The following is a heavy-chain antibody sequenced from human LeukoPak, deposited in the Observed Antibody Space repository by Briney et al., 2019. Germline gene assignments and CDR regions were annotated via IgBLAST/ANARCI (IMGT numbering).Heavy chain of an antibody. Sequence: SETLSLTCAVSGGSISSSNWWSWVRQPPGKGLEWIGEIYHSGSTNYNPSLKSRVTISVDKPENQFSLKLSSVTAADTAVYYCARAHPLDYYGSGSYPSYYYYMDVWGKGTTVTVSS. D-gene: IGHD3-10*01. J-gene: IGHJ6*03. CDR2: IYHSGST. V-gene: IGHV4-4*02. CDR1: GGSISSSNW. CDR3: ARAHPLDYYGSGSYPSYYYYMDV.